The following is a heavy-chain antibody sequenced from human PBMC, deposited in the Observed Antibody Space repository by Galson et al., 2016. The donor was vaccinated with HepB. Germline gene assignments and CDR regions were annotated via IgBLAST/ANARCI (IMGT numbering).Heavy chain of an antibody. CDR2: IIPILGIA. CDR1: GDTFSSYA. J-gene: IGHJ5*02. Sequence: VKVSCKASGDTFSSYAIRWVRQAPGQGLEWMGRIIPILGIANYAQKFQGRVTITADKSTSTAYMELSSLRSEDTAVYYCARGGVPAAGGWFDPWGQGTLVTVSS. V-gene: IGHV1-69*04. D-gene: IGHD2-2*01. CDR3: ARGGVPAAGGWFDP.